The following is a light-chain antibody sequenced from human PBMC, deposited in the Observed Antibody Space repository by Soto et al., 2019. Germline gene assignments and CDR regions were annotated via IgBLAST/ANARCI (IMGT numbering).Light chain of an antibody. J-gene: IGKJ1*01. CDR3: HKHTSHSRT. CDR2: AAS. CDR1: QIISTY. V-gene: IGKV1-39*01. Sequence: DIQMTQSPSSLSASVGDRITITFRASQIISTYVNWYQQQPGKAPKLLIYAASSLQIGVPSRFSGSGSGTDLALTISSLQSEDFASYPCHKHTSHSRTFAQGASVEIK.